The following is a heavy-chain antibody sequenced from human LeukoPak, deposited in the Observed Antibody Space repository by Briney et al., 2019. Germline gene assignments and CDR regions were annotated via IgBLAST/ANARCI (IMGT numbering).Heavy chain of an antibody. D-gene: IGHD1-7*01. CDR3: ATARNFRFEY. CDR1: GFTFSSYA. CDR2: ISGSGGST. J-gene: IGHJ4*02. Sequence: GGPLRLSCAASGFTFSSYAMSWVRQAPGKGLEWVSAISGSGGSTYYADSVKGRFTVSRDYAKNTLFLQMNNLRTEDTALYFCATARNFRFEYWGQGSLVIVSA. V-gene: IGHV3-23*01.